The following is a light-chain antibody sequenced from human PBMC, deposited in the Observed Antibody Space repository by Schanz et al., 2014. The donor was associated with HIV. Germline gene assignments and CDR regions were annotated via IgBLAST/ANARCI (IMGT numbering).Light chain of an antibody. CDR1: SGSVSTSYY. CDR2: STN. CDR3: VLYIDSGICG. Sequence: QTVVTQESSFSVSPGGTVTLTCGLSSGSVSTSYYPSWYQQTPGQPPRTLIYSTNTRSAGVPDRFSGSILGNKAALTITEAQADDESDYYCVLYIDSGICGFGGGTKLTVL. J-gene: IGLJ2*01. V-gene: IGLV8-61*01.